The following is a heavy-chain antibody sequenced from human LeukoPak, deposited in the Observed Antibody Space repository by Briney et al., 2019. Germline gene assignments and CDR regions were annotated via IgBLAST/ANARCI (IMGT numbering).Heavy chain of an antibody. Sequence: KPSETLSLTGTVSGGSISNGGYYWGWIRQPPGKGLEWIGSIYYSGTTYYNPSLKSRVTMSVDTSKNQFSLRLSSVTAADTAVYYCARPGGCSSTSCVPFYSYYGMDVWGQGTTVTVSS. V-gene: IGHV4-39*01. CDR1: GGSISNGGYY. D-gene: IGHD2-2*01. CDR3: ARPGGCSSTSCVPFYSYYGMDV. CDR2: IYYSGTT. J-gene: IGHJ6*02.